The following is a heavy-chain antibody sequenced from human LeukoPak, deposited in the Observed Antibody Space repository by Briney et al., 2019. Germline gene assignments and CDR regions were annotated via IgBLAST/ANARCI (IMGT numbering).Heavy chain of an antibody. Sequence: GESLKISCKGSGYSFTTYWIGWVRQMPGKGLEWMGTIYPSDSDIRISPSFQGQVTISVDKSINTAYLQWSSLKASDTAIYYCARRAVVIGVGYFDYWGQGTLVTVSS. J-gene: IGHJ4*02. CDR2: IYPSDSDI. CDR3: ARRAVVIGVGYFDY. CDR1: GYSFTTYW. V-gene: IGHV5-51*01. D-gene: IGHD4-23*01.